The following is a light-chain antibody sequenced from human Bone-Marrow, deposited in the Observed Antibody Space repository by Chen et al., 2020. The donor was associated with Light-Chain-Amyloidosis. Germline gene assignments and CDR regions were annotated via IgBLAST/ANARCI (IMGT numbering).Light chain of an antibody. V-gene: IGLV1-44*01. Sequence: QSGLTQPPSASATPGQRVTISCSGGNSNIRNNPVDWYRQLPGTAPKLLIYRNNQRPSGIPARFAGSKSGTSASLAISGVRSEDEADYYCATWDDGLNGVLFGGGTKLTVL. CDR2: RNN. J-gene: IGLJ2*01. CDR1: NSNIRNNP. CDR3: ATWDDGLNGVL.